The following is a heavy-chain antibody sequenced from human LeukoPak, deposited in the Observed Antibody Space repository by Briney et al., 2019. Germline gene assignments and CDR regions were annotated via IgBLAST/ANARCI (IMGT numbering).Heavy chain of an antibody. CDR3: ARDEDMYGDYVQAFDI. CDR2: IYTSGST. D-gene: IGHD4-17*01. V-gene: IGHV4-4*07. CDR1: GGSIGSYY. J-gene: IGHJ3*02. Sequence: PSETLSLTCTVSGGSIGSYYWSWIRQPAGKGLEWIGRIYTSGSTNYNPSLKSRVTKSVDTSKNQFSLKLSSVTAADTAVYYCARDEDMYGDYVQAFDIWGQGTMVTVSS.